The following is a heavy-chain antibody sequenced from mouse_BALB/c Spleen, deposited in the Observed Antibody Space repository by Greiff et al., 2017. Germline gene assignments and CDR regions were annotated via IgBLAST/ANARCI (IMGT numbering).Heavy chain of an antibody. V-gene: IGHV1S22*01. CDR1: GYTFTSYW. CDR2: IYPGSGST. Sequence: LQQPGSELVRPGASVKLSCKASGYTFTSYWMHWVKQRPGQGLEWIGNIYPGSGSTNYDEKFKSKATLTVDTSSSTAYMQLSSLTSEDSAVYYCATDGYYGGFAYWGQGTLVTVSA. D-gene: IGHD2-3*01. CDR3: ATDGYYGGFAY. J-gene: IGHJ3*01.